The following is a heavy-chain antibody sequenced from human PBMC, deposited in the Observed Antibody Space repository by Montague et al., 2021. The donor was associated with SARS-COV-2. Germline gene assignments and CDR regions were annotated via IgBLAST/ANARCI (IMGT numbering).Heavy chain of an antibody. CDR1: GFIFSRYC. V-gene: IGHV3-7*01. CDR3: ARVSGVWFGELPRDYFYGMDV. D-gene: IGHD3-10*01. Sequence: SLRLSCAASGFIFSRYCMSWVRQAPGKGLEWVANIKQGGSEKFYVDSVKGRFTISRDNAKNSLFLQINSLRAEDTAVYYCARVSGVWFGELPRDYFYGMDVWGQGSTVTVSS. J-gene: IGHJ6*02. CDR2: IKQGGSEK.